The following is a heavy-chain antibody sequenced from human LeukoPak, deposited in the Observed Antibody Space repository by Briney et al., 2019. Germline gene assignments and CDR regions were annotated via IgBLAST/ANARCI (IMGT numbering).Heavy chain of an antibody. J-gene: IGHJ3*02. V-gene: IGHV4-59*08. Sequence: SETLSLSCTVSGGTISSYYRTWIRQPPGKGLEWIGYIYNSRSTNYNPSLKSRVTISVDTSKNQFSLKLNSVTAADTAVYYCGRRNILTEGEVSYIWRRGTMVTVSS. CDR2: IYNSRST. CDR3: GRRNILTEGEVSYI. CDR1: GGTISSYY. D-gene: IGHD3-9*01.